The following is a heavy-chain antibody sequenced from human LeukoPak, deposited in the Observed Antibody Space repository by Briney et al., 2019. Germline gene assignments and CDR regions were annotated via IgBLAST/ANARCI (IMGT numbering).Heavy chain of an antibody. CDR2: ISAYNGNT. CDR3: ARVYSSSWYVYYFDY. Sequence: ASVKVSCKASGYTFTSYGISWVRQAPGQGLEWMGWISAYNGNTNYAQKLQGRVTMTTDTSTSTAYMELRILRPDATAVYYCARVYSSSWYVYYFDYWGQGTLVTVSS. J-gene: IGHJ4*02. CDR1: GYTFTSYG. V-gene: IGHV1-18*01. D-gene: IGHD6-13*01.